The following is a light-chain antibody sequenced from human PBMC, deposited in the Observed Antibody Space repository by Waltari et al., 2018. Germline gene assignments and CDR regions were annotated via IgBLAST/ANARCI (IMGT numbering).Light chain of an antibody. CDR3: LQYGSSPWT. V-gene: IGKV3-20*01. CDR2: GAS. J-gene: IGKJ1*01. CDR1: QGFRSSE. Sequence: EIVLTQSPGTLSLSPGERATLPFRASQGFRSSELAWYQQKPGQATRLLIFGASNRATGIPDRFSGSGSGTDFTLTISRLEPEDFAVYYCLQYGSSPWTFGQGTKVEIK.